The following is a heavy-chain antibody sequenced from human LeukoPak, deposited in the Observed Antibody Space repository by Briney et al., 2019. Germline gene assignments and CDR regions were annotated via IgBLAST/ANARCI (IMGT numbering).Heavy chain of an antibody. J-gene: IGHJ4*02. D-gene: IGHD3-16*01. CDR1: GFAFSDYY. V-gene: IGHV3-11*04. CDR2: ISSSGSTI. Sequence: GGSLRLSXAASGFAFSDYYMSWIRQAPGKGLEWGSYISSSGSTIYYADSVKGRFTISRDNAKNSLYLQMNSLRAEDTAVYYCARDRDVRHYYFDYWGQGTLVTVSS. CDR3: ARDRDVRHYYFDY.